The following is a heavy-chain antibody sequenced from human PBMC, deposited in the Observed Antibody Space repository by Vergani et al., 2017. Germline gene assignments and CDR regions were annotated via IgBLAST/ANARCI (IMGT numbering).Heavy chain of an antibody. D-gene: IGHD1-1*01. Sequence: QEQLVESGGGVVQPGGSLRLSCVASGFTFTYYGIHWVRQAPGKGLEWVTFIWYDGTNEYYIDSVKGRFTISRDNSKNTVYLQMSGLRVDDTAIYYCAREGNGKNYLDLWGQGTLVIVSS. V-gene: IGHV3-33*01. J-gene: IGHJ5*02. CDR3: AREGNGKNYLDL. CDR2: IWYDGTNE. CDR1: GFTFTYYG.